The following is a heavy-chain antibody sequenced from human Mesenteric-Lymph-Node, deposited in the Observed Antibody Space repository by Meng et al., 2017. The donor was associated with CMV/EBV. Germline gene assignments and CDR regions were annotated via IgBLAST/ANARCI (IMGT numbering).Heavy chain of an antibody. CDR3: ARVAEYYYGSGSYLGFDY. CDR1: VSSGSYY. CDR2: IYYSGST. J-gene: IGHJ4*02. V-gene: IGHV4-61*01. Sequence: VSSGSYYWSWIRQPPGKGLEWIGYIYYSGSTNYNPSLKSRVTISVDKSKNQFSLKLSSVTAADTAVYYCARVAEYYYGSGSYLGFDYWGQGTLVTVSS. D-gene: IGHD3-10*01.